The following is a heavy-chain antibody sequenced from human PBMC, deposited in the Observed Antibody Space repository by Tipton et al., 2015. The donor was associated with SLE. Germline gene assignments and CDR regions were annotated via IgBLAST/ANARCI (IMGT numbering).Heavy chain of an antibody. D-gene: IGHD6-6*01. CDR2: IGAASDT. J-gene: IGHJ6*02. CDR1: GFTFNKYD. V-gene: IGHV3-13*01. Sequence: SLRLSCAASGFTFNKYDMYWVRQPTGRGLEWISVIGAASDTYYPGSVKGRFTISRENAKSSLDLQMNSLRAEDTAVYYCARGSSSSRYDGINVWGQGTTVTVSS. CDR3: ARGSSSSRYDGINV.